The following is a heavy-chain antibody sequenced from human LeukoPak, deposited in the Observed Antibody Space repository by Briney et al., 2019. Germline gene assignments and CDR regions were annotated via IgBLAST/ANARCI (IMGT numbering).Heavy chain of an antibody. CDR3: TSGYCSGGSCYSSGGDY. J-gene: IGHJ4*02. V-gene: IGHV3-72*01. CDR2: IRNKANSYTT. CDR1: GFIFSDHY. D-gene: IGHD2-15*01. Sequence: GGSLRLSCAGSGFIFSDHYMDWVRQAPGKGLEWVGRIRNKANSYTTDYAASVKGRFSISRDDSENSVYLEMNSLKIEDSAVFYCTSGYCSGGSCYSSGGDYWGQGTLVTVSS.